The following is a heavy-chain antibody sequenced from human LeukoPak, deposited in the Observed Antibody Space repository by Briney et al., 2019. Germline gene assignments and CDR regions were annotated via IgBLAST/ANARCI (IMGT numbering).Heavy chain of an antibody. V-gene: IGHV3-33*01. Sequence: PGRSLRLSCAASGFTFSSYGMHWVRQAPGKGLEWVAVIWYDGSNKYYADSVKGRFTISRDNSKNTLYLQMNSLRAEDTAVYYCARDGVHYYDSSGYRGAFDIWGQGTMVTVSS. CDR3: ARDGVHYYDSSGYRGAFDI. CDR2: IWYDGSNK. CDR1: GFTFSSYG. D-gene: IGHD3-22*01. J-gene: IGHJ3*02.